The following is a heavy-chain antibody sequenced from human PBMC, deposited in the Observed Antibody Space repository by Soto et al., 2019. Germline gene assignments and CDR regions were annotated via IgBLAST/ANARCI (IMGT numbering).Heavy chain of an antibody. CDR2: ISYDGRNR. V-gene: IGHV3-30*18. CDR3: ANDLIFRGVSYGYGDSY. CDR1: GFTFSNYG. Sequence: QVQLVESGGGVVQPGRSLTLSCAASGFTFSNYGMHWVRQTPGKGLEWVAVISYDGRNRHYADSVKGRFTISRDNSKNTLILQMNSLRAEDTAVYYCANDLIFRGVSYGYGDSYWGQGTLVTVSS. D-gene: IGHD5-18*01. J-gene: IGHJ4*02.